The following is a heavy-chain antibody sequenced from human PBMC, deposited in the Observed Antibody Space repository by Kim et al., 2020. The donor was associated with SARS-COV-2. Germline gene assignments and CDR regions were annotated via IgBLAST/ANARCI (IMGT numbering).Heavy chain of an antibody. Sequence: GGSLRLSCAASGFRFSVFWMTWVRQAPGKGPEWVANIKPDGSETYYMDSVTGRFTVSRDNAENSLYLEMKSLRAEDTAVYFCTRDNNNLFDYWGQGTVVTVSS. CDR2: IKPDGSET. CDR3: TRDNNNLFDY. CDR1: GFRFSVFW. V-gene: IGHV3-7*03. J-gene: IGHJ4*02. D-gene: IGHD1-1*01.